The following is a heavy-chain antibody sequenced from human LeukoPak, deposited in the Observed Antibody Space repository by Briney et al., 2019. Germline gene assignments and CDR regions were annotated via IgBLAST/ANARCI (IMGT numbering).Heavy chain of an antibody. CDR2: INPNSGDT. CDR3: ARVRLFPSEDWFDP. CDR1: GYSFTDYY. J-gene: IGHJ5*02. V-gene: IGHV1-2*02. D-gene: IGHD2-21*01. Sequence: ASVKVSCKASGYSFTDYYMHWVRQAPGQGLEWMGWINPNSGDTNFAQKFQGRVTMTRDTSISTVYTELSRLRSDDTAVYYCARVRLFPSEDWFDPWGQGTLVTVSS.